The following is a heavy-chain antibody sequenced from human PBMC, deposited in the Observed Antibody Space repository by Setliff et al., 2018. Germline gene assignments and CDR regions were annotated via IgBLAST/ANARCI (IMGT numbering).Heavy chain of an antibody. J-gene: IGHJ4*02. CDR3: ARAPLESGYYYGQGHYFDY. V-gene: IGHV1-24*01. Sequence: ASVKVSCKVSGYTLTELSMHWVRQAPGKGLEWMGGFDPEDGETIYAQKFQGRVTMTEDTSTDTVYMELSSLRSDDTAVYYCARAPLESGYYYGQGHYFDYWGQGTLVTVSS. CDR2: FDPEDGET. CDR1: GYTLTELS. D-gene: IGHD5-18*01.